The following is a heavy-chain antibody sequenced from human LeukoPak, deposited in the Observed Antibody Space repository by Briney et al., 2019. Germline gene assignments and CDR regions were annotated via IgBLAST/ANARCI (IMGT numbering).Heavy chain of an antibody. V-gene: IGHV3-30*04. D-gene: IGHD6-6*01. CDR3: AKGFVEPRPHYFDY. Sequence: PGGSLRLSCAASGFTFSSYAMHWVRQAPGKGLEWVAVISYDGSNKYYADSVKGRFTISRDNSKNTLYLQMNSLRAEDTAVYYCAKGFVEPRPHYFDYWGQGTLVTVSS. J-gene: IGHJ4*02. CDR1: GFTFSSYA. CDR2: ISYDGSNK.